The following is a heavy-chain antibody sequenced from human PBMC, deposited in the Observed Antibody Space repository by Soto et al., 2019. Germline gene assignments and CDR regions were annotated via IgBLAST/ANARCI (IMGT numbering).Heavy chain of an antibody. Sequence: SETLSLTCTVSGGSISTYYWNWVRQPPGKGLEWIGNIYYTGSTNYNPSLKSRVTISVDTSKNQFSLKLTSVTAADTAVYYCARPSVAVTWGPFDYWGQGTLVTVSS. J-gene: IGHJ4*02. CDR1: GGSISTYY. V-gene: IGHV4-59*01. CDR3: ARPSVAVTWGPFDY. CDR2: IYYTGST. D-gene: IGHD6-19*01.